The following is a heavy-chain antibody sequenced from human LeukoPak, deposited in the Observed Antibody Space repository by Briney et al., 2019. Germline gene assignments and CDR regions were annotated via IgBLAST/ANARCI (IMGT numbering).Heavy chain of an antibody. V-gene: IGHV4-39*01. CDR2: IYYSGGT. J-gene: IGHJ3*02. D-gene: IGHD3-22*01. CDR1: GGSISSSSYY. Sequence: SETLSLTRTVSGGSISSSSYYWGWIRHPPGNGLEWIGSIYYSGGTSYNPSLKSRVTISVDTSKNHFFLKLSAVTPRDPAFNYCARHEYYDSSGYYYDESPTGAFDIWGQGTMVTVSS. CDR3: ARHEYYDSSGYYYDESPTGAFDI.